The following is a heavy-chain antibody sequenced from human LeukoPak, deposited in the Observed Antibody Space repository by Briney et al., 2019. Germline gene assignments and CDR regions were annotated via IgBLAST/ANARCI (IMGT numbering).Heavy chain of an antibody. CDR2: IYYSGST. CDR3: ARGGYPNRYYYYYYYMDV. D-gene: IGHD3-22*01. Sequence: PSETLSLTCTVSGGSISSSSYYWGWLRQPPGKGLEWIGSIYYSGSTYYNPSLKSRVTISVDTSKNQFSLKLSSVTAADTAVYYCARGGYPNRYYYYYYYMDVWGKGTTVTVSS. V-gene: IGHV4-39*07. CDR1: GGSISSSSYY. J-gene: IGHJ6*03.